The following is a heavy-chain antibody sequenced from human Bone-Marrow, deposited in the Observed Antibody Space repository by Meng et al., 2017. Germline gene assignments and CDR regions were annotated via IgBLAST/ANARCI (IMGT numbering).Heavy chain of an antibody. D-gene: IGHD3-10*01. J-gene: IGHJ4*02. CDR1: GFTFISYA. CDR3: ARDYYGSGSYFPRFEY. V-gene: IGHV3-30*01. CDR2: ISHDGTNK. Sequence: GESLMISCAASGFTFISYAMHWVRQAPGKGPEWVAVISHDGTNKYYVDSVRGRFTISRDNSKNTLYLQMNSLRVEDTAVYYCARDYYGSGSYFPRFEYWGQGTLVTVSS.